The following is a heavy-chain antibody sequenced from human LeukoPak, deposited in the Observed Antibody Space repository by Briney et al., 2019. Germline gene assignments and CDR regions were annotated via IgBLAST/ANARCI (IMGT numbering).Heavy chain of an antibody. V-gene: IGHV3-30*03. CDR3: ASWALVISSLDY. CDR2: ISYDEVFE. CDR1: GFNFRTFG. Sequence: PGGSLRLSCSASGFNFRTFGMHWVRQAPGKGLEWVAIISYDEVFEYYADSVKGRFTISRDNSKNSLYLQMNSLRAEDTAVYYCASWALVISSLDYWGQGTLVTVSS. J-gene: IGHJ4*02. D-gene: IGHD3-9*01.